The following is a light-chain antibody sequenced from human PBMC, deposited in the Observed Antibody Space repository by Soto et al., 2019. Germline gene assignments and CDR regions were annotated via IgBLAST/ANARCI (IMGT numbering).Light chain of an antibody. CDR2: GAS. Sequence: EIVLTQSPGTLSLSPGEIATLSCRASQSVSSSYLAWYQQKPGQAPRLLIYGASSRATGIPDRFSGSGSGTDFTLTISRLETEDFAVYYCQQYGSSPTFGQGTKVDI. CDR3: QQYGSSPT. CDR1: QSVSSSY. V-gene: IGKV3-20*01. J-gene: IGKJ1*01.